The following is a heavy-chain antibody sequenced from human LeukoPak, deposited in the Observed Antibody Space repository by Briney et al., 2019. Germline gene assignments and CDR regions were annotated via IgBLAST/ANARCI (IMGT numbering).Heavy chain of an antibody. CDR1: GFIFGDYA. CDR3: TRESYDSSGYYLVPPFDY. V-gene: IGHV3-49*03. Sequence: GGSLRLSCTASGFIFGDYAMSWFRHAPGKGLEGVGFIRSKAYGGTTEYAASVKGRFTISGDDSKSIAYLQMNSLKTEDTAVYYCTRESYDSSGYYLVPPFDYWGQGTLVTVSS. CDR2: IRSKAYGGTT. J-gene: IGHJ4*02. D-gene: IGHD3-22*01.